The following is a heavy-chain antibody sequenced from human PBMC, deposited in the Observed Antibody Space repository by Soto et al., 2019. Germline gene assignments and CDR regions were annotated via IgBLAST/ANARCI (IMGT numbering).Heavy chain of an antibody. Sequence: EVQLVESGAGLVQPGGSLRLSCAASGFTFSSYSMNWVRQAPGKGLEWVSYISSSSSTIYYADSVKGRFTISRDNAKNSLYLQRNGLRVEDTVVYYWARASTRYCSGWTDAFDSWGQGAMVTVSS. CDR1: GFTFSSYS. CDR2: ISSSSSTI. D-gene: IGHD6-19*01. J-gene: IGHJ3*02. CDR3: ARASTRYCSGWTDAFDS. V-gene: IGHV3-48*01.